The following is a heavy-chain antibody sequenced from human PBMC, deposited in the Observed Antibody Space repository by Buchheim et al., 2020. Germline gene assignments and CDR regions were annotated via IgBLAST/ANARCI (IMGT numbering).Heavy chain of an antibody. CDR2: IYYSGST. CDR1: GGSISSYY. Sequence: QVQLQESGPGLVKPSETLSLTCTVSGGSISSYYWSWIRQPPGKGLEWIGYIYYSGSTNYNPSLKSRVTISVETSKNQFSLKLSSVTAADTAVYYCARELTYYDYICGSYRYGMDVWGQGTT. D-gene: IGHD3-16*02. CDR3: ARELTYYDYICGSYRYGMDV. J-gene: IGHJ6*02. V-gene: IGHV4-59*01.